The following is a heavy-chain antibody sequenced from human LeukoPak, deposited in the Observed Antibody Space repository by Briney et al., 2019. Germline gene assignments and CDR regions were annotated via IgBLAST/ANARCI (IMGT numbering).Heavy chain of an antibody. CDR1: GGTFNSYA. V-gene: IGHV1-69*06. CDR3: AKDRRRDDVLTGSFSD. J-gene: IGHJ4*02. CDR2: IIPMSDTA. Sequence: GASVKVSCKASGGTFNSYAISWVRQAPGQGLEWMGGIIPMSDTANYPQKFRGRLTITADIPTSTVYMELSSLRSEDTALYYCAKDRRRDDVLTGSFSDWGQGTLVTVSS. D-gene: IGHD3-9*01.